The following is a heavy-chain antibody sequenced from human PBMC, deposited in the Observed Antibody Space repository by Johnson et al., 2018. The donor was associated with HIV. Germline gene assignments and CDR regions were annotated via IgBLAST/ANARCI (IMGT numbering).Heavy chain of an antibody. CDR1: GFTFSSYD. V-gene: IGHV3-13*01. CDR3: TTGDSQGVAFDI. Sequence: EVHLVESGGGLVQPGGSLRLSCAASGFTFSSYDMHWVRQATGKGLEWVSAIGTAGDTYYPGSVTGRFTISRDNSKNTLYLQMNSLKTEDTAVYYCTTGDSQGVAFDIWGQGTMVTVSS. CDR2: IGTAGDT. D-gene: IGHD3-10*01. J-gene: IGHJ3*02.